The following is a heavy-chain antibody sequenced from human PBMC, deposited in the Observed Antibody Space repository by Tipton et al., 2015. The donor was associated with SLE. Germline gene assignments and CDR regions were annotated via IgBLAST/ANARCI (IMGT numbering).Heavy chain of an antibody. Sequence: TLSLTCTVSGGSIGSGGYYWSWIRQHPGKGLEWIGYIYYSGSTYYNPSLKSRVTISVDTSKNQFSLKLSSVTAADTAVYYCARAQRLVRWFDPWGQGTLVTVSS. D-gene: IGHD6-13*01. CDR2: IYYSGST. V-gene: IGHV4-31*03. J-gene: IGHJ5*02. CDR3: ARAQRLVRWFDP. CDR1: GGSIGSGGYY.